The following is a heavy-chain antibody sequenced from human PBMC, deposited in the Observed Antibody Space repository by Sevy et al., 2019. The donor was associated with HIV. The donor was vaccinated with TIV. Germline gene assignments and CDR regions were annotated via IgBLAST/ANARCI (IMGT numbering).Heavy chain of an antibody. V-gene: IGHV1-46*01. J-gene: IGHJ4*02. CDR2: IDPSGGGT. CDR3: ASDTTGSRGDY. CDR1: GYTFTRYY. Sequence: ASVKVSCKASGYTFTRYYMHWVRQAPGQGLAWMGIIDPSGGGTTYAQKFQGRVSMTRETSTSTAYMDLTSLRSEDTAVYYCASDTTGSRGDYWGQGSQVTVSS. D-gene: IGHD1-1*01.